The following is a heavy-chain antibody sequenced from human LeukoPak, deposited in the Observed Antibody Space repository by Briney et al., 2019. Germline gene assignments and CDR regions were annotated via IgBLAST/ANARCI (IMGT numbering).Heavy chain of an antibody. V-gene: IGHV3-30*18. J-gene: IGHJ4*02. CDR1: GFTFSSYG. Sequence: GGSLRLSCAASGFTFSSYGMHGVRQAPGKGLEWVAVISYDGSNKYYADSVKGRFTISRDNSKNTLYLQMNSLRAEDTDVYYCAKLGSGSESWGQGTLVTVSS. CDR2: ISYDGSNK. D-gene: IGHD3-10*01. CDR3: AKLGSGSES.